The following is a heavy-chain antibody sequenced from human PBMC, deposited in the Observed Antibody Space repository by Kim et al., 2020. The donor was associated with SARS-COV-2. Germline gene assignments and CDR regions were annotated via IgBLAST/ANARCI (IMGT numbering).Heavy chain of an antibody. CDR2: IYYSGST. Sequence: SETLSLTCTVSGGSISSSSYYWGWIRQPPGKGLEWIGSIYYSGSTYYNPSLKSRVTISVDTSKNQFSLKLSSVTAADTAVYYCARQVVVPAAYPRYFDLWGRGTLVTVSS. V-gene: IGHV4-39*01. D-gene: IGHD2-2*01. CDR1: GGSISSSSYY. J-gene: IGHJ2*01. CDR3: ARQVVVPAAYPRYFDL.